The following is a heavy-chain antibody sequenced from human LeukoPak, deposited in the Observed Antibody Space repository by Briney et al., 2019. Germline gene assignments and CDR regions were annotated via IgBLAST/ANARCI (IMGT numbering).Heavy chain of an antibody. D-gene: IGHD3-22*01. CDR3: ARHVGHYDGSGYYYDWYFDL. J-gene: IGHJ2*01. CDR2: IHDSGST. V-gene: IGHV4-59*08. CDR1: GGYISSSF. Sequence: SETLSLTCIDSGGYISSSFWSWIRQPPGKGLEWIGNIHDSGSTNFSPSLKSRVTISVDTSKHQFSLKLSSVTAADTAVYYCARHVGHYDGSGYYYDWYFDLWGRGTLVTVSS.